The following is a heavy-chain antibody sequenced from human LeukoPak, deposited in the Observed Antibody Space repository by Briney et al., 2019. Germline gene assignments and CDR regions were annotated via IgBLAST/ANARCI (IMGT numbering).Heavy chain of an antibody. V-gene: IGHV1-46*01. CDR1: GYTFTSYY. CDR3: ARAATNYYDSSGYSDAFDI. J-gene: IGHJ3*02. Sequence: ASVKVSCKASGYTFTSYYMHWVRQAPGQGLEWMGIINPSGGSTSYAQKFQGRVTMTRDTSTSTVYMELSSLRSEDTAVYYCARAATNYYDSSGYSDAFDIWGQGTLVTVSS. D-gene: IGHD3-22*01. CDR2: INPSGGST.